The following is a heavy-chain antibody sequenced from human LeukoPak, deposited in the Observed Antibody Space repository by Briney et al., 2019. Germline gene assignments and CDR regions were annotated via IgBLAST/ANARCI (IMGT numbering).Heavy chain of an antibody. D-gene: IGHD2-15*01. CDR2: INPSGGST. V-gene: IGHV1-46*01. Sequence: RASVKVSCKASGYTFTSYYMHWVRQAPGQGLEWMGIINPSGGSTSYAQKFQGRVTMTRDMSTSTVYMELSSLRSDDTAVYYCAKLIAGAFDIWGQGTMVTVSS. CDR3: AKLIAGAFDI. CDR1: GYTFTSYY. J-gene: IGHJ3*02.